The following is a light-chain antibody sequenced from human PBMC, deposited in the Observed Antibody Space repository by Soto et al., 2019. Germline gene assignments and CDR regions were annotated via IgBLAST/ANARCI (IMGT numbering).Light chain of an antibody. Sequence: QSALTQPASVSGSPGQSITISCSGTSSDIGSYNHVAWYQQFPGKSPKLMIYAVSDRPPGVSDRFSGSKSGNSASLSISGLQPEDEASYFCGSYTSATTWVFGGGTKLTVL. J-gene: IGLJ3*02. V-gene: IGLV2-14*03. CDR1: SSDIGSYNH. CDR3: GSYTSATTWV. CDR2: AVS.